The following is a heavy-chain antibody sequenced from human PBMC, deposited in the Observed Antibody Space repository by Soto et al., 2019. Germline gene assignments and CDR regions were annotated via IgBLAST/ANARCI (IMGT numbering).Heavy chain of an antibody. V-gene: IGHV1-46*01. CDR2: INPSGGST. CDR3: ARDPPRYSSSWYRFDY. CDR1: GYTSTSYY. J-gene: IGHJ4*02. D-gene: IGHD6-13*01. Sequence: ASVKVSCKASGYTSTSYYMHWVRQAPGQGLEWMGIINPSGGSTSYAQKFQGRVTMTRDTSTSTVYMELSSLRSEDTAVYYCARDPPRYSSSWYRFDYWGQGTLVTVSS.